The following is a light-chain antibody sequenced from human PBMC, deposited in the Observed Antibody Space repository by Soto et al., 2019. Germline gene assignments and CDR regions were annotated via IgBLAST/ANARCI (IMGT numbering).Light chain of an antibody. CDR3: SSYTSSNTLV. J-gene: IGLJ1*01. CDR2: EVT. Sequence: QSVLTQPASVSGSPGQSITISCTGGSSDIGGYNDVSWFQQHPGKVPKLMLHEVTNGPSGVSNRFSAPKPGKTPSPPISGLQAEDEADYYCSSYTSSNTLVFGNGTRVTVL. CDR1: SSDIGGYND. V-gene: IGLV2-14*01.